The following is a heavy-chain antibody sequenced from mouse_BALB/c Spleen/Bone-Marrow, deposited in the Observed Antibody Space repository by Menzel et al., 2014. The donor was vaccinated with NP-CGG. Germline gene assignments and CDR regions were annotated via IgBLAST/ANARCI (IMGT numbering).Heavy chain of an antibody. CDR1: GFDFSRYW. CDR3: ARQGYYGYSDY. V-gene: IGHV4-1*02. D-gene: IGHD1-2*01. CDR2: INPDSSTI. Sequence: DVKLVESGGGLVQPGGSLKLSCAASGFDFSRYWMSWVRQAPGKGLEWIGEINPDSSTINYTPSLKDKFIISRDNAKNTLYLQMSKVGSEDAALYYCARQGYYGYSDYWGQGTTLTVSS. J-gene: IGHJ2*01.